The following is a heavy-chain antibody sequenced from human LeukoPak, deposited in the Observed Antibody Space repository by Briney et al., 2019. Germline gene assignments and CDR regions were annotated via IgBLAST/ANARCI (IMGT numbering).Heavy chain of an antibody. CDR3: AKDSCSGGSCYEDY. Sequence: PGGSLRLSCAASGFTFSSYAMSWVRPAPGKGLEWVSGISGSGGSTYYADSVKGRFTFSRDNSKKTLYLQMNSLTAEDTAVYYCAKDSCSGGSCYEDYWGQGTLVTVSP. J-gene: IGHJ4*02. CDR1: GFTFSSYA. CDR2: ISGSGGST. V-gene: IGHV3-23*01. D-gene: IGHD2-15*01.